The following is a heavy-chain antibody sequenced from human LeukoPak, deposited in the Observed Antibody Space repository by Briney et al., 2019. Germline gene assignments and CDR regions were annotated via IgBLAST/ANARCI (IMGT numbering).Heavy chain of an antibody. CDR3: ARDSGFSQYYYDSSGPRGFDY. CDR1: GYTFTSYY. D-gene: IGHD3-22*01. CDR2: INPSGGST. Sequence: ASVKVSCKASGYTFTSYYMHWVRQAPGQGLKWMGIINPSGGSTSYAQKFQGRVTMTRDTSTSTVYMELSSLRSEDTAVYYCARDSGFSQYYYDSSGPRGFDYWGQGTLVTVSS. J-gene: IGHJ4*02. V-gene: IGHV1-46*01.